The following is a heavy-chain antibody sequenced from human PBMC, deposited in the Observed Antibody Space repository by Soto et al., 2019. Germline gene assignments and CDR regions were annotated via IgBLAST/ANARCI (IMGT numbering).Heavy chain of an antibody. Sequence: EVQLVESGGGLVKPGGSLRLSCAASGFTFSSYSMNWVRQAPGKGLEWVSSISSSSSNIYYADSVKGRFTISRDNATNSQYLQMNSLRAEDTAVYYGASGGEDIVVVRGNYMDVWGKGTTVTVSS. CDR2: ISSSSSNI. D-gene: IGHD2-2*01. CDR3: ASGGEDIVVVRGNYMDV. V-gene: IGHV3-21*01. J-gene: IGHJ6*03. CDR1: GFTFSSYS.